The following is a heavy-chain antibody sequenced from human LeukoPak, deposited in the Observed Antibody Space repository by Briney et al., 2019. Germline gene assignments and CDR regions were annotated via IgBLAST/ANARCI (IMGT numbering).Heavy chain of an antibody. CDR2: IYHSGST. CDR3: ASYGSGSFQNC. CDR1: GGSISSYS. V-gene: IGHV4-30-2*01. Sequence: SETLSLTCTVSGGSISSYSWSWIRQPPGKGLEWIGYIYHSGSTYYNPSLKSRVTISVDRSKNQFSLKLSSVTAADTAVYYCASYGSGSFQNCWGQGTLVTVSS. D-gene: IGHD3-10*01. J-gene: IGHJ4*02.